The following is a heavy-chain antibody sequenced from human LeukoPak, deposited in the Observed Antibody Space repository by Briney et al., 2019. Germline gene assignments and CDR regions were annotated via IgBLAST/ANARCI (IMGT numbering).Heavy chain of an antibody. CDR1: GFTFSSYA. Sequence: GSLRLSCAASGFTFSSYAMSWVRQAPGKGLEWVSAISGSGGSTYYADSVKGRFTISRDNSKDTLYLQMNSLRAEDTAVYYCAHSGEWLVPSFDYWGQGTLVTVSS. D-gene: IGHD6-19*01. V-gene: IGHV3-23*01. CDR2: ISGSGGST. CDR3: AHSGEWLVPSFDY. J-gene: IGHJ4*02.